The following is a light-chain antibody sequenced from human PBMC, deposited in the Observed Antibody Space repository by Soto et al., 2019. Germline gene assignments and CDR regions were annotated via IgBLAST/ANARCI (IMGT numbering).Light chain of an antibody. J-gene: IGLJ3*02. Sequence: QSVLTQPASVSGSPGQSITFSCTGTSSDVGSYSLVSWYQQHPGKAPKLMIYEGSKRPSGVSNRFSGSKSGNTASLTISGLQAEDEADYYCCSYAGSNTWVFGGGTKLTVL. CDR2: EGS. CDR1: SSDVGSYSL. V-gene: IGLV2-23*01. CDR3: CSYAGSNTWV.